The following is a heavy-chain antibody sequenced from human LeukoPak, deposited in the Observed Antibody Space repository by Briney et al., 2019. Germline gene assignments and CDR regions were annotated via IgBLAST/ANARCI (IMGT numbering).Heavy chain of an antibody. J-gene: IGHJ4*02. Sequence: GSLRLSCAASGFTFSSYAMSWVRRTPGKGLEWVSAISGSGGSTYYADSVKGRFTISRDNSKNTLYLQMNSLRAEDTAVYYCAKRPPGYCSGGSCYGFDYWGQGTLVTVSS. V-gene: IGHV3-23*01. CDR2: ISGSGGST. D-gene: IGHD2-15*01. CDR1: GFTFSSYA. CDR3: AKRPPGYCSGGSCYGFDY.